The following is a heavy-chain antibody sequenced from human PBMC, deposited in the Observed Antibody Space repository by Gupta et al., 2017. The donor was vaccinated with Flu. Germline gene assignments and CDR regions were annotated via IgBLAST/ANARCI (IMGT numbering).Heavy chain of an antibody. CDR1: GGSFSGYY. Sequence: QVQLQQWGAGLLKPSETLSLTCAVYGGSFSGYYWSWIRQPPGKGLEWIGEINHSGSTNYNPSLKSRVTISVDTSKTQFSLKLSSVTAADTAVYYCARGGRIAVAVTHYYYGMDVWGQGTTVTVSS. V-gene: IGHV4-34*01. CDR2: INHSGST. J-gene: IGHJ6*02. CDR3: ARGGRIAVAVTHYYYGMDV. D-gene: IGHD6-19*01.